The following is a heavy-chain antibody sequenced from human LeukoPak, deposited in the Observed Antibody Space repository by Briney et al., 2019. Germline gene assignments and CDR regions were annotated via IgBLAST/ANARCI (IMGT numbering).Heavy chain of an antibody. V-gene: IGHV3-23*01. Sequence: GGSLRLSCAASGFTFRTYAMTWVRQAPGKGLEWVSTIRGDDYTYYADSVKGRFPISRDNPRNTLSLQMDSLRAEDTALYYCAKGRLDPNLVLHYWGQGTPVTVSS. CDR3: AKGRLDPNLVLHY. CDR1: GFTFRTYA. CDR2: IRGDDYT. J-gene: IGHJ4*02. D-gene: IGHD4/OR15-4a*01.